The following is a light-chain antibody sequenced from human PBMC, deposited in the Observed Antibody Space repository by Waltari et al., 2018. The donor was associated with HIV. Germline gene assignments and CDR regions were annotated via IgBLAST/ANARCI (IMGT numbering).Light chain of an antibody. CDR2: GVS. CDR3: QQYGRSPLFT. CDR1: QTVSSSY. J-gene: IGKJ3*01. Sequence: EIVLTQSPGTLSLSAGARATLSCRASQTVSSSYLAWYQQKPGQAPRLLMYGVSRRATGIPDRFRGSGSGTEFTLTISRLEPEDFAVYYCQQYGRSPLFTFGPGTKVDIK. V-gene: IGKV3-20*01.